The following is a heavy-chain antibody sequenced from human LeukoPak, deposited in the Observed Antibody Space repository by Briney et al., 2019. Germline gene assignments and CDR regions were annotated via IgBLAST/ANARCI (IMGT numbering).Heavy chain of an antibody. Sequence: PGGSLRLSCAASGFTFSSYAMHWVRQAPGKGLEYVSAISSNGGSTYYANPVKGRFTISRDNSKNTLYLQMGSLRAEDMAVYYCARDGDDSSGYYYDYWGQGTLVTVSS. CDR2: ISSNGGST. CDR1: GFTFSSYA. D-gene: IGHD3-22*01. J-gene: IGHJ4*02. CDR3: ARDGDDSSGYYYDY. V-gene: IGHV3-64*01.